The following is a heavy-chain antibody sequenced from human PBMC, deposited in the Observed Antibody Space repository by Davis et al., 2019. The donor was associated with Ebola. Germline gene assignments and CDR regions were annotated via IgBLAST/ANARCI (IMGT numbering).Heavy chain of an antibody. J-gene: IGHJ5*02. CDR1: GGSFSDYF. Sequence: SETLSLTCAVYGGSFSDYFWSWIRQPPEKGLEWIGEISHHSGYTNYNPSLRSRVAISLDTSKNQFSLKVTAVTAADTAVYYCARGRYSPRVAVGVYAKFDPWGQGTPVTVSS. V-gene: IGHV4-34*01. D-gene: IGHD2-8*02. CDR3: ARGRYSPRVAVGVYAKFDP. CDR2: ISHHSGYT.